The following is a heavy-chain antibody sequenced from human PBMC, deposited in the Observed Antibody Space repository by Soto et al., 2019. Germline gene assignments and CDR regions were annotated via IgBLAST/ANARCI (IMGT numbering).Heavy chain of an antibody. CDR1: GHKFTTYW. Sequence: PGESLKISCKGSGHKFTTYWIHWVRQMPGKGLEWMGIIYPGDSDTRYSPSFQGQVTISVDKSISAAFLQWSSLKASDTAMYFCARQRIATTGADFYYSPMDVWGQGTTVTVSS. J-gene: IGHJ6*02. CDR3: ARQRIATTGADFYYSPMDV. D-gene: IGHD6-13*01. CDR2: IYPGDSDT. V-gene: IGHV5-51*01.